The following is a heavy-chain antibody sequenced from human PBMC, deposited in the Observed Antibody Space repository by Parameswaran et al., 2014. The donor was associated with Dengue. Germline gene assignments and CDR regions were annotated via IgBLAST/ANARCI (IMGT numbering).Heavy chain of an antibody. CDR3: ARPLPSDNSGYYYMDV. Sequence: PGASVKVSCKASGYTFTGYYMHWVRQAPGQGPEWMGWINPNSGGTKYAQRFQGRLTMTRDRSLSTAYMELDRLRSDDTAVYYCARPLPSDNSGYYYMDVWGKGTTVTVSS. CDR2: INPNSGGT. CDR1: GYTFTGYY. D-gene: IGHD3-22*01. V-gene: IGHV1-2*02. J-gene: IGHJ6*03.